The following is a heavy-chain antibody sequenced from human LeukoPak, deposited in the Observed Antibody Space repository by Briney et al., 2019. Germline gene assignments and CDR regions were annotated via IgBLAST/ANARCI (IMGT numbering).Heavy chain of an antibody. CDR2: ISSRSDTI. Sequence: GGSLRLSCAASGFTFSSSAMNWVRQAPGKGLEWVSYISSRSDTIYYPDSVKGRFTISRDNVQNSLYLQMNSLRAEDTAIYYCARSYMSTVSYWGQGTLVTVSS. J-gene: IGHJ4*02. CDR3: ARSYMSTVSY. D-gene: IGHD4-17*01. CDR1: GFTFSSSA. V-gene: IGHV3-48*04.